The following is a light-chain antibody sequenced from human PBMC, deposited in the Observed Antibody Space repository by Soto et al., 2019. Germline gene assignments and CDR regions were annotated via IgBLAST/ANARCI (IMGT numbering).Light chain of an antibody. J-gene: IGKJ1*01. CDR3: QQFRT. V-gene: IGKV3D-20*01. Sequence: PGDRATLSCGASQRVSSSYLAWYQQKPGLAPRLLIYDASSRATGIPDRFSGSGSGTDFTLTISRLEPEDFAVYYCQQFRTFGQGTKVEIK. CDR1: QRVSSSY. CDR2: DAS.